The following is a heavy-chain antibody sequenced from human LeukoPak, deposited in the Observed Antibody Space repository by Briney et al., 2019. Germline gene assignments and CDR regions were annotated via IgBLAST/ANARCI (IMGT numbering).Heavy chain of an antibody. CDR3: ARGGNYWPQWWFDP. CDR1: GFTVSSNY. CDR2: IYYTGST. J-gene: IGHJ5*02. V-gene: IGHV4-59*02. D-gene: IGHD1-26*01. Sequence: PGGSLRLSCVASGFTVSSNYMSWIRQPPGKGLEWIGYIYYTGSTSYNPSLKSRVTMSLDASKNQFSLELNSVTPADTAVYYCARGGNYWPQWWFDPWGRGTLVSVSS.